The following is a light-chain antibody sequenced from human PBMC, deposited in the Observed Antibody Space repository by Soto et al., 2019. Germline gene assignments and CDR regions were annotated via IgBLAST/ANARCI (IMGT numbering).Light chain of an antibody. V-gene: IGLV4-60*02. CDR3: ETWDSSIQV. J-gene: IGLJ3*02. CDR2: LEGSGNY. Sequence: QAVVTQSSSASASLGSSVKLTCTLSSGHRSYIIAWHQQQPGKAPRYLMKLEGSGNYNKGSGVPDRFSGSSSGADRYLTISNLQFEDEADYYCETWDSSIQVFGGGTKVTVL. CDR1: SGHRSYI.